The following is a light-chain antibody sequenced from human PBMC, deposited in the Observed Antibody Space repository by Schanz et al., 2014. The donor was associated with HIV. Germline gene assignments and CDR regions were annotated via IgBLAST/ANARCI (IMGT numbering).Light chain of an antibody. CDR1: SNDIGDYNL. CDR2: EVS. Sequence: QSALTQPASVSASPGQSITVSCTGTSNDIGDYNLVSWYQQHPGKAPKLIIYEVSKRPSGISDRFSGSKSGNTASLTISGLQAEDEADYYCATWDSLLNAVVFGGGTKLPS. V-gene: IGLV2-23*02. CDR3: ATWDSLLNAVV. J-gene: IGLJ2*01.